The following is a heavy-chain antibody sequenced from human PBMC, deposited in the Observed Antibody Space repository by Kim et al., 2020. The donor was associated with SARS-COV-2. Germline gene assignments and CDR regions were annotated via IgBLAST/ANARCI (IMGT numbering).Heavy chain of an antibody. D-gene: IGHD1-7*01. J-gene: IGHJ6*02. Sequence: GRFTISRDNSKNTLYLQMNSLRAEDTAVYYCARGIITGTMGYYYYYGMDVWGQGTTVTVSS. V-gene: IGHV3-66*01. CDR3: ARGIITGTMGYYYYYGMDV.